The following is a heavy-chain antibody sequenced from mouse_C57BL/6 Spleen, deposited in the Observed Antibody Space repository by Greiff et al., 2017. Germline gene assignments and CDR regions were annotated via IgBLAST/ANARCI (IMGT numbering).Heavy chain of an antibody. CDR2: ISSGGDYI. D-gene: IGHD4-1*01. CDR3: TRDGHWDGYFDY. Sequence: DVQLVESGEGLVKPGGSLKLSCAASGFTFSSYAMSWVRQTPEKRLEWVAYISSGGDYIYYADTVKGRFTISRDNARNTLYLQMSSLKSEDTAMYYCTRDGHWDGYFDYWGQGTTLTVSS. CDR1: GFTFSSYA. J-gene: IGHJ2*01. V-gene: IGHV5-9-1*02.